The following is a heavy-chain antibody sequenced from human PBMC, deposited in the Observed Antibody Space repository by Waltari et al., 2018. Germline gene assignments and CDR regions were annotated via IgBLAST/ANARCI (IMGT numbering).Heavy chain of an antibody. CDR3: ARDGAGYSSSWRTMYNWFDP. D-gene: IGHD6-13*01. Sequence: QVQLVQSGAEVKKPGASVKVSCKASGYTFTGYYMHWVRPAPGQGLEWMGWINPNSGGTNYAQKFQGRVTMTRDTSIGTAYMELSRLRSDDTAVYYCARDGAGYSSSWRTMYNWFDPWGQGTLVTVSS. J-gene: IGHJ5*02. V-gene: IGHV1-2*02. CDR2: INPNSGGT. CDR1: GYTFTGYY.